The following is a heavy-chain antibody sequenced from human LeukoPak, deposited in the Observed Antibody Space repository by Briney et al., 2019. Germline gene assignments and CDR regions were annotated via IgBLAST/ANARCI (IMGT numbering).Heavy chain of an antibody. CDR2: INPNSGGT. V-gene: IGHV1-2*06. Sequence: ASVKVSCKASGYTFTGYYMHWVRQAPGQGLEWMGRINPNSGGTNYAQKFQGRVTMTRDTSISTAYMELSWLRSDDTAVYYCARERMTTVTTDYYYYMDVWGKGTTVTVSS. CDR1: GYTFTGYY. D-gene: IGHD4-17*01. CDR3: ARERMTTVTTDYYYYMDV. J-gene: IGHJ6*03.